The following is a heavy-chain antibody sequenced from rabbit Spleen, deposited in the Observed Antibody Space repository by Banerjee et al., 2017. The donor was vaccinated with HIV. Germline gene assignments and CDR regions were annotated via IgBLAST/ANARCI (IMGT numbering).Heavy chain of an antibody. CDR2: IDPIFGST. CDR3: VRDQAGYAGYGPWYFNL. V-gene: IGHV1S47*01. CDR1: GFDFRSYG. D-gene: IGHD7-1*01. J-gene: IGHJ4*01. Sequence: QEQLVESGGGLDHAGGFLRLSCKASGFDFRSYGVSWVRQAPGKGLEWIGYIDPIFGSTYYATWVNGRFPISRHNAQNTLYLQLNSLTAADTATYFCVRDQAGYAGYGPWYFNLWGQGTLVTVS.